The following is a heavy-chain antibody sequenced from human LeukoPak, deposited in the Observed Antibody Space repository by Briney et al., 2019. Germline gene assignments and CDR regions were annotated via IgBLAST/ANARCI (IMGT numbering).Heavy chain of an antibody. CDR3: ARGRVLRYFDWLSTDFDY. Sequence: GGSLRLSCAASGFTFSSYAMHWVRQAPGKGLEYVSAISSNGGSTYYANSVKGRFTISRDNSKNTLYLQMGSLRAEDMAAYYCARGRVLRYFDWLSTDFDYWGQGTLVTVSS. V-gene: IGHV3-64*01. CDR1: GFTFSSYA. CDR2: ISSNGGST. J-gene: IGHJ4*02. D-gene: IGHD3-9*01.